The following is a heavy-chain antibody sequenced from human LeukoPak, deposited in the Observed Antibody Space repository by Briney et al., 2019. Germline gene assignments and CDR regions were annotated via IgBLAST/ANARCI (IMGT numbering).Heavy chain of an antibody. V-gene: IGHV3-23*01. Sequence: GGSLRLSCAASGFTFAGQAMSWVRQAPGKGLEWVSGISVSSGNTHYADSVKGRFTIPRDTSKNTVYLQMNSLRVDDTAVYYCAKKGSREFDYWGQGTLVTVSS. D-gene: IGHD6-13*01. CDR1: GFTFAGQA. CDR2: ISVSSGNT. J-gene: IGHJ4*02. CDR3: AKKGSREFDY.